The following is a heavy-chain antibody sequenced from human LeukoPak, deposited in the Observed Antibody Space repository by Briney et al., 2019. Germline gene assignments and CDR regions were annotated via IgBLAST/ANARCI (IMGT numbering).Heavy chain of an antibody. D-gene: IGHD3-22*01. J-gene: IGHJ3*02. CDR1: GGSISSSSYY. V-gene: IGHV4-39*07. CDR3: ARGSYYDSSGFDAFDI. Sequence: KPSETLSLTCTVSGGSISSSSYYWGWIRQPPGKGLEWIGSIYYSGSTYYNPSLKSRVTISVDTSKNQFSLKLSSVTAADTAVYYCARGSYYDSSGFDAFDIWGQGTMVTVSS. CDR2: IYYSGST.